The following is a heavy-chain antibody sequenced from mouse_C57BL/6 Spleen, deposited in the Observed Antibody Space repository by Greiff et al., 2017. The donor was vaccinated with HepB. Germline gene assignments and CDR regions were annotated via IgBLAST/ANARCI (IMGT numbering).Heavy chain of an antibody. CDR1: GFSFNTYA. J-gene: IGHJ3*01. D-gene: IGHD2-2*01. CDR3: VRGGYGYDLFAY. Sequence: DVKLVESGGGLVQPKGSLKLSCAASGFSFNTYAMNWVRQAPGKGLEWVARIRSKSNNYATYYADSVKDRFTISRDDSESMLYLQMNNLKTEDTAMYYCVRGGYGYDLFAYWGQGTLVTVSA. V-gene: IGHV10-1*01. CDR2: IRSKSNNYAT.